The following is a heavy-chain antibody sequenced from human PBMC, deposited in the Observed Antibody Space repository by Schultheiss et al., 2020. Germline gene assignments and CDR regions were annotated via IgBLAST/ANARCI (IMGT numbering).Heavy chain of an antibody. V-gene: IGHV3-72*01. CDR2: IRSKANSYAT. Sequence: GGSLRLSCAASGFTFNNSWMSWVRQAPGKGLEWVGRIRSKANSYATAYAASVKGRFTISRDNAKNSLYLQMNSLRAEDTAVYYCARGAAWNYVWGSYRYMLDYWGQGTLVTVSS. J-gene: IGHJ4*02. CDR3: ARGAAWNYVWGSYRYMLDY. CDR1: GFTFNNSW. D-gene: IGHD3-16*02.